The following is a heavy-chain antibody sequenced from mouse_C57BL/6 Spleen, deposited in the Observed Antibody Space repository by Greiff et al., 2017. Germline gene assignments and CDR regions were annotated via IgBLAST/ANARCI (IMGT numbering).Heavy chain of an antibody. J-gene: IGHJ2*01. CDR1: GYTFTDYN. CDR3: ARHGSSYVDFDY. CDR2: INPNNGGT. D-gene: IGHD1-1*01. Sequence: VQLKESGPELVKPGASVKIPCKASGYTFTDYNMDWVKQSHGKSLEWIGDINPNNGGTIYNQKFKGKATLTVDKSSSTAYMELRSLTSEDTAVYYCARHGSSYVDFDYWGQGTTLTVSS. V-gene: IGHV1-18*01.